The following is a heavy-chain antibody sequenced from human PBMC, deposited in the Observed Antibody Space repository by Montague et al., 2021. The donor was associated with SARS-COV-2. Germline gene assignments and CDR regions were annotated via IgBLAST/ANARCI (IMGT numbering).Heavy chain of an antibody. V-gene: IGHV4-59*01. Sequence: SETLSLTCTVSGGSISSSSWSWIRQPPGKGLEWIWYVYYSGSTNYNPSLKIQVTISVDTSKNQFSLKLSSVTAADTAVYYCARGFDYWGQGTLVTVSS. J-gene: IGHJ4*02. CDR1: GGSISSSS. CDR2: VYYSGST. CDR3: ARGFDY.